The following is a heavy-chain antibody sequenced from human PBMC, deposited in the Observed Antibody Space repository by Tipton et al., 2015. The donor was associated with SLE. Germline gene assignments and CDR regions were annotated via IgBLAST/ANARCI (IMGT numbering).Heavy chain of an antibody. J-gene: IGHJ4*02. V-gene: IGHV4-4*09. CDR1: GGSISNYY. Sequence: TLSLTCTVSGGSISNYYCSWIRQTPGKGLEWIGYIYTSGITNYNPSRKSRVTMSVDTSKNQFSLKLTSVTAADTAVYYCARHRWDLEFFDYWGQGILVTVSS. CDR3: ARHRWDLEFFDY. CDR2: IYTSGIT. D-gene: IGHD1-26*01.